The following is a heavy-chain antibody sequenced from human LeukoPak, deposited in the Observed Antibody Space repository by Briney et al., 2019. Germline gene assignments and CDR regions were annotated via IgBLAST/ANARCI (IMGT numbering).Heavy chain of an antibody. CDR3: ARLASGSYGPLTPFDY. Sequence: SETLSLTCTVSGGSVSSESFYWTWIRQPPGKGLEWIGDIYYSGSTNYNPSLKSRVTISVDTSKNQFSLRPGSVTAADTAVYYSARLASGSYGPLTPFDYWGQGTLVTVSS. D-gene: IGHD1-26*01. V-gene: IGHV4-61*01. CDR1: GGSVSSESFY. CDR2: IYYSGST. J-gene: IGHJ4*02.